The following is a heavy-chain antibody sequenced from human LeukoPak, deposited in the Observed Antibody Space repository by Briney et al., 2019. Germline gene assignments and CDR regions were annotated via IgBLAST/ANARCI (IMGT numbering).Heavy chain of an antibody. CDR2: INWNGGST. J-gene: IGHJ3*02. CDR3: ARDGFEGDDTAMEHKHAFDI. Sequence: PGGSLRLSCAASGFTFDDYGMSWVRQAPGKGLEWVSGINWNGGSTGYADSVKGRFTISRDNAKNSLYLQINSLRAEDTALYYCARDGFEGDDTAMEHKHAFDIWGQGTMVTVSS. D-gene: IGHD5-18*01. V-gene: IGHV3-20*04. CDR1: GFTFDDYG.